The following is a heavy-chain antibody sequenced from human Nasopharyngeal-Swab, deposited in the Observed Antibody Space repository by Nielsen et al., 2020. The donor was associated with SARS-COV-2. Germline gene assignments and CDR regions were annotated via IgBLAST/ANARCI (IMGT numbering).Heavy chain of an antibody. CDR2: VHFLGST. Sequence: GSLRLSCTVPGGSISSYYWNWIRQPPGKGLEWIGYVHFLGSTDYNPSLKSRVTISLDTSNYQFSLRLSSVTAADTAVYYCARDSYRDAFDIWGQGTMATVSS. J-gene: IGHJ3*02. CDR3: ARDSYRDAFDI. CDR1: GGSISSYY. V-gene: IGHV4-59*13.